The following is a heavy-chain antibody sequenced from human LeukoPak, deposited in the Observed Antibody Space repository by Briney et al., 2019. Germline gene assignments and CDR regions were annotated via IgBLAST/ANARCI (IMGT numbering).Heavy chain of an antibody. J-gene: IGHJ4*02. V-gene: IGHV3-48*04. CDR1: AFTFSNYA. Sequence: GGSLRLSCAASAFTFSNYAMNWVRQAPGKGLEWISHISSGGKNKYYADSVKGRFTISRDNAENSLHLQMNSLRAEDTAVYYCARARGLHPTHHFDYWGQGTLVTVSS. CDR2: ISSGGKNK. D-gene: IGHD3-10*01. CDR3: ARARGLHPTHHFDY.